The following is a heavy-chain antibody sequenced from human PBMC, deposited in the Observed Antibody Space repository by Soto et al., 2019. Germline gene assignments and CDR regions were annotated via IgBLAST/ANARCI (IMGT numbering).Heavy chain of an antibody. D-gene: IGHD6-13*01. J-gene: IGHJ4*02. V-gene: IGHV3-64*04. CDR2: ISSNGGGT. Sequence: GGSLRLSCAASGFNLSGYAMDWVRQAPGKGLEYVSGISSNGGGTYYANYVHGRFTISRDNSKNTLYLQMNSLRAEDTAVFYFVSCGAAASHLAMLALFDYWGQGTLVTVSS. CDR3: VSCGAAASHLAMLALFDY. CDR1: GFNLSGYA.